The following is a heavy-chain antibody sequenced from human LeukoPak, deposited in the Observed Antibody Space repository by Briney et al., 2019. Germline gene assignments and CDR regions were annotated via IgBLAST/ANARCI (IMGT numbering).Heavy chain of an antibody. J-gene: IGHJ4*02. CDR1: GGSISSYY. V-gene: IGHV4-59*01. D-gene: IGHD3-10*01. CDR2: IYYSGST. CDR3: ARDRPYYYGSGSYYNGFYFDY. Sequence: PSETLSLTCTVSGGSISSYYWSWIRQPPGKGLEWIGYIYYSGSTNYNPSLKSQVTISVDTSKNQFSLKLSSVTAADTAVYYCARDRPYYYGSGSYYNGFYFDYWGQGTLVTVSS.